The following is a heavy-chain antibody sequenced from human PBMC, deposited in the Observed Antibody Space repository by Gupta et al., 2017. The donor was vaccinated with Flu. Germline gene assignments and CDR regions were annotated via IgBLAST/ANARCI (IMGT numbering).Heavy chain of an antibody. CDR1: GFSFSNFG. CDR2: ISHDGSNK. V-gene: IGHV3-30*18. D-gene: IGHD5-12*01. CDR3: AKDIAEGAYSGYDRRLNDALDM. J-gene: IGHJ3*02. Sequence: QVHLVESGGGVVQPGGSLRLSCAASGFSFSNFGMHWVRQAPGKGLEWVAVISHDGSNKYYVDSVKGRFTISRDNYENMLYVEVNTLRTEDTAVYYCAKDIAEGAYSGYDRRLNDALDMWGQGTMVTVSS.